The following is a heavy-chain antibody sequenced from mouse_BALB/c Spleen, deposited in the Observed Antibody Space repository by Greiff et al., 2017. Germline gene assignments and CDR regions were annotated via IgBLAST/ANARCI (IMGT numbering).Heavy chain of an antibody. CDR3: ARLYGSRFYYAMDY. D-gene: IGHD1-1*01. V-gene: IGHV5-6-5*01. CDR2: ISSGGST. J-gene: IGHJ4*01. Sequence: EVNVVESGGGLVKPGGSLKLSCAASGFTFSSYAMSWVRQTPEKRLEWVASISSGGSTYYPDSVKGRFTISRDNARNILYLQMSSLRSEDTAMYYCARLYGSRFYYAMDYWGQGTSVTVSS. CDR1: GFTFSSYA.